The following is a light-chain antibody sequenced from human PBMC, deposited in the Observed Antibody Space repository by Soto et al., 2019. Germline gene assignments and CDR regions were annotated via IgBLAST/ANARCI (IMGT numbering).Light chain of an antibody. J-gene: IGLJ1*01. CDR1: SSDVGDYKY. CDR2: VNS. CDR3: SSYTSSDTPYV. V-gene: IGLV2-14*01. Sequence: QSALTQPASVSGSPGQSITISCTGTSSDVGDYKYVSWYQQHPDKAPKLMIYVNSNRPSGVSNRFSGSKSGNTASLNISGLQAEDEADYYCSSYTSSDTPYVFGTGTKLTVL.